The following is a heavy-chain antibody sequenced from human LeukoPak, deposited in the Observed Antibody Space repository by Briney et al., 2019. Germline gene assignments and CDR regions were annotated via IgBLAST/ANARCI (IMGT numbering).Heavy chain of an antibody. CDR1: GFTFSSYA. CDR3: VLDHSRSHDY. J-gene: IGHJ4*02. Sequence: GRSLRLSCAASGFTFSSYAMHWVRQAPGKGLEWVAVISYDGSNKYYADSVKGRFTISRDNSKNTLYLQMNSLRAEDTAVYYCVLDHSRSHDYWGQGTLVTVSS. V-gene: IGHV3-30-3*01. CDR2: ISYDGSNK. D-gene: IGHD1-14*01.